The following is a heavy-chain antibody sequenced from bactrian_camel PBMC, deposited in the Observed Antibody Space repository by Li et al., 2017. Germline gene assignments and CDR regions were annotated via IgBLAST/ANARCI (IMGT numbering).Heavy chain of an antibody. Sequence: HVQLVESGGGSVQAGGSLRLSCAISGLTYSRYCMAWFRQSPGKEREAVARIDNRGSTTYADSVKGRFTISKDNAKKTLYLQMNSLKPEDTAMYYCAADYGAASCTTVRTYFRYWGQGTQVTVS. CDR2: IDNRGST. CDR1: GLTYSRYC. D-gene: IGHD3*01. CDR3: AADYGAASCTTVRTYFRY. V-gene: IGHV3S55*01. J-gene: IGHJ6*01.